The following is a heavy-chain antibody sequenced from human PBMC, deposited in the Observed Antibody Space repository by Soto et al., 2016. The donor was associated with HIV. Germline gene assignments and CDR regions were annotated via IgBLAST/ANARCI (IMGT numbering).Heavy chain of an antibody. J-gene: IGHJ4*02. Sequence: EVQLVESGGGLVKPGGSLRLSCAASGFTFSYAWMTWVRQAPGKGLEWVGRIKSASDGETVDYAAPVKGRFTISRDDSKNTVYLEMKNLKSEDTAVYYCATKGASFDWLTYWGQGTLVAVPS. CDR1: GFTFSYAW. V-gene: IGHV3-15*01. CDR2: IKSASDGETV. D-gene: IGHD3-9*01. CDR3: ATKGASFDWLTY.